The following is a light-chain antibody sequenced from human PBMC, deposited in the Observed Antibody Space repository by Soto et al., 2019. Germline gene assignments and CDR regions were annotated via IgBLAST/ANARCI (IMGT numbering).Light chain of an antibody. CDR2: DAS. CDR1: RSVSSY. CDR3: QQTYSSPIT. V-gene: IGKV3-11*01. J-gene: IGKJ5*01. Sequence: DIVLTHSPATLSLSPGESATLSCRATRSVSSYLAWYQQKPGQAPRLLIYDASSRPTDIPARFSGSGSGTDFTLTISNLQPEDFAGYYCQQTYSSPITFGQGTRLEIK.